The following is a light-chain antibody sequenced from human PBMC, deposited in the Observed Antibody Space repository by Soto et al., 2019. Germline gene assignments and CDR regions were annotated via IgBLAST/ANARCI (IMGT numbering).Light chain of an antibody. V-gene: IGKV1-5*01. Sequence: IQVCQAPPTLSASVGDRVTITFGASQTISTWMAWYQQKPGKAPKLLVYDASTLQSGVASRFSGSGSGTEFPLIICGLQPDSPATYYSQQYTSTTNPWMFGQGTKVDI. CDR1: QTISTW. CDR3: QQYTSTTNPWM. J-gene: IGKJ1*01. CDR2: DAS.